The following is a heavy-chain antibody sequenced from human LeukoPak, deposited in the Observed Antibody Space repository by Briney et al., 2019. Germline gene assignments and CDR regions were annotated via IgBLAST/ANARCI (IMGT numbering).Heavy chain of an antibody. D-gene: IGHD2-2*01. CDR1: GFTFSSYW. Sequence: GGSLRLSCAASGFTFSSYWMSWVRQAPGKGLEWVAFIRYHGSDKYYADSVKGRFTISRDNSKNTLYLQMNSLRPEDTSVYSCARSPTSWYFDYWGQGTLVTVSS. J-gene: IGHJ4*02. CDR3: ARSPTSWYFDY. CDR2: IRYHGSDK. V-gene: IGHV3-30*02.